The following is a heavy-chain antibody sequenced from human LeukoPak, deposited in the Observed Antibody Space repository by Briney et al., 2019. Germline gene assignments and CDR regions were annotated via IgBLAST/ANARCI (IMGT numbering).Heavy chain of an antibody. CDR1: GGSFSGYY. CDR2: INHSGST. CDR3: ARAVAITMTVGYYYYYGMDV. D-gene: IGHD3-22*01. V-gene: IGHV4-34*01. J-gene: IGHJ6*02. Sequence: SETLSLTCAVYGGSFSGYYWSWIRQPPGKGLEWIGEINHSGSTNYHPSIKSRVTISVDTSKNQFSLKLSSVTAADTAVYYCARAVAITMTVGYYYYYGMDVWGQGTTVTVSS.